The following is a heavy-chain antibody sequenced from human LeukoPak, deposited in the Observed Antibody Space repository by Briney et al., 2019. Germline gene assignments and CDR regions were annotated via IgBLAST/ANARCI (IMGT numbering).Heavy chain of an antibody. CDR3: ARDRGRYFGAYFDY. Sequence: GGSLRLSCAASGFTFDDYGMSWVRQAPGKGLEWVSGINWNGGSTGYAGSVKGRFTISRDNSKNTLYLQMNSLRAEDTAVYYCARDRGRYFGAYFDYWGQGTLVTVSS. J-gene: IGHJ4*02. D-gene: IGHD3-9*01. CDR2: INWNGGST. CDR1: GFTFDDYG. V-gene: IGHV3-20*04.